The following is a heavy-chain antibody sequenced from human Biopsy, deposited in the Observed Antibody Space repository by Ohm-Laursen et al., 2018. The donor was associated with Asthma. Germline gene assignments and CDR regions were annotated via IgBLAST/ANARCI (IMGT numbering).Heavy chain of an antibody. J-gene: IGHJ4*02. CDR1: GGSISSFY. CDR2: VYWTGST. CDR3: VRAVRNEQWLAPFDY. Sequence: TLSLTCCVYGGSISSFYWSWIRQSPEKGLEWMGYVYWTGSTNYNPSLKSRITMSVDTSKNRMFLELTSVTAADTAIYYCVRAVRNEQWLAPFDYWGQGKQVTVSS. D-gene: IGHD6-19*01. V-gene: IGHV4-59*01.